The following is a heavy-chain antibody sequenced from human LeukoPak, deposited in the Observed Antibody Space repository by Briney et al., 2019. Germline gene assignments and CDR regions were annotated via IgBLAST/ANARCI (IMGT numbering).Heavy chain of an antibody. J-gene: IGHJ3*02. CDR3: AKAYNWNDGAFDI. CDR1: GYTFTSYG. V-gene: IGHV3-30*18. CDR2: ISYDGSNK. Sequence: SCKASGYTFTSYGMHWVRQAPGKGLEWVAVISYDGSNKYYADSVKGRFTISRDNSKNTLYLQMNSLRAEDTAVYYCAKAYNWNDGAFDIWGQGTMVTVSS. D-gene: IGHD1-20*01.